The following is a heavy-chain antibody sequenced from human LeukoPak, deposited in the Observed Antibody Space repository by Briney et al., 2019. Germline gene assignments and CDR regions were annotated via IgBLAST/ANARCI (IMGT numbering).Heavy chain of an antibody. J-gene: IGHJ4*02. CDR3: ARGRYCSGGSCYRLDH. CDR1: GGSFSGYY. D-gene: IGHD2-15*01. Sequence: SETLSLTCAVYGGSFSGYYWSWIRQPPGKGLEWIGEINHSGSTNYNQSLKSRVTISVDTSKNQFSLKLSSVTAADTAVYYCARGRYCSGGSCYRLDHWGQGTLVTVSS. V-gene: IGHV4-34*01. CDR2: INHSGST.